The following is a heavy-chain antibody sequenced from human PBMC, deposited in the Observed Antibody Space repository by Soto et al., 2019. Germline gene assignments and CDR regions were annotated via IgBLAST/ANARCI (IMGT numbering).Heavy chain of an antibody. D-gene: IGHD1-7*01. J-gene: IGHJ4*02. CDR3: ASRDPGTSVDY. CDR2: IYRTGST. CDR1: GGSFTSDNW. Sequence: PSETLSLTCAVSGGSFTSDNWWTWVRQPPGRGLEWIGEIYRTGSTNYNPSLKSRVTISLDKSENQFSLKVTSLTAADTAVYYCASRDPGTSVDYWGQGTLVT. V-gene: IGHV4-4*02.